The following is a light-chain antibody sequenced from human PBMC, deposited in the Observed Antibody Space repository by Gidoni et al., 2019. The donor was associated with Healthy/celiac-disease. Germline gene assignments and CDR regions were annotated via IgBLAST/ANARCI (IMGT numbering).Light chain of an antibody. CDR1: QSVSSY. V-gene: IGKV3-11*01. CDR2: DAS. CDR3: QQRSNWPTGFT. J-gene: IGKJ3*01. Sequence: EIVLTQSPATLSLSPGERATLSCRASQSVSSYLAWYQQKPGQALRLLIYDASNRATGIPARFSGSGSGTDFNLTISSLEPEDFAVYYCQQRSNWPTGFTFGPGTKVDIK.